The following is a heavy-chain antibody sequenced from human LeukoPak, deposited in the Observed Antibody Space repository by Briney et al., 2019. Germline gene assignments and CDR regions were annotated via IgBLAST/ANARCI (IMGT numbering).Heavy chain of an antibody. J-gene: IGHJ4*02. Sequence: GGSLRLSCAASGFTFSSYAMSWVRQAPGRGLEWVSAISGSGGSTYYADSVKGRFTISRDNSKNTLYLQMNSLRAEDTAVYYCAKFGIQLWHFDYWGQGTLVTVSS. CDR3: AKFGIQLWHFDY. D-gene: IGHD5-18*01. CDR1: GFTFSSYA. CDR2: ISGSGGST. V-gene: IGHV3-23*01.